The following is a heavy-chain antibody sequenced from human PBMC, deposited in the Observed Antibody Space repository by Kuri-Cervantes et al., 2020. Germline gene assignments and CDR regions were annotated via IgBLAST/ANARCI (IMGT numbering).Heavy chain of an antibody. J-gene: IGHJ6*02. CDR1: GFTFSSYA. Sequence: GESLKISCAASGFTFSSYAMHWVRQAPGKGLEWVAVISYDGSNKYYADSVKGRFTISRDNSKNTLYLQMNSLRAEDTAVYYCAKDIGQIYYYYYGMDVWGQGTTVTVSS. CDR2: ISYDGSNK. V-gene: IGHV3-30*04. D-gene: IGHD1-26*01. CDR3: AKDIGQIYYYYYGMDV.